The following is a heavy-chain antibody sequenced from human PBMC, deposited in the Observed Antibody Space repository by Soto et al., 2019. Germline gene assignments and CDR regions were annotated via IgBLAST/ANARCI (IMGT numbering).Heavy chain of an antibody. CDR3: ASGGSSSSSGY. Sequence: SETLSLTCTFSGCSISSGGYYLSWIRQHPGKGLEWIGYIYYSGSTYYNPSLKSRVTISVDTSKNQFSLKLSSVTAADTAVYYCASGGSSSSSGYWGQGTLVTVSS. D-gene: IGHD6-6*01. CDR2: IYYSGST. V-gene: IGHV4-31*03. J-gene: IGHJ4*02. CDR1: GCSISSGGYY.